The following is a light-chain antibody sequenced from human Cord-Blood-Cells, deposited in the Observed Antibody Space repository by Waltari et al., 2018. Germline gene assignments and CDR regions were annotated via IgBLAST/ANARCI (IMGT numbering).Light chain of an antibody. Sequence: AIQLTQSPSSLSASVGDRVTITCRASQGISSALAWYQQKPGKAPKLLVYDASSLESGVPSRFSGSGSGTDFTLTISSLQPEDFATYYCQQFNSYPITFGQGTRLEIK. J-gene: IGKJ5*01. CDR2: DAS. CDR1: QGISSA. V-gene: IGKV1-13*02. CDR3: QQFNSYPIT.